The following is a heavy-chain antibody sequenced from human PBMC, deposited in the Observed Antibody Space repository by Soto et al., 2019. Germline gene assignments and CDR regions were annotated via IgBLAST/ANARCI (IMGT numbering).Heavy chain of an antibody. CDR3: ARGGRYYDSSGQSGPFDY. D-gene: IGHD3-22*01. CDR1: GYTFTGYY. Sequence: ASVKVSCKASGYTFTGYYMHWVRQAPGQGLEWMGWINPNSGGTNYAQKFQGRVTMTRDTSISTAYMELSRLRSGDTAVYYCARGGRYYDSSGQSGPFDYWGQGTLVTVSS. CDR2: INPNSGGT. J-gene: IGHJ4*02. V-gene: IGHV1-2*02.